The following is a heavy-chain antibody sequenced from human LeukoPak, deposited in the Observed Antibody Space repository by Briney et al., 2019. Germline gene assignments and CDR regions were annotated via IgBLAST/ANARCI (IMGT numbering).Heavy chain of an antibody. J-gene: IGHJ4*02. CDR1: GFTFSSYA. CDR3: ATYRQVLLPFES. Sequence: GGSLRLSRAASGFTFSSYAMTWVRQAPGKGLEWVAFIRSDGSNKYYADSVKGRFTISRDNSKSTLSLQMNSLRAEDTAIYYCATYRQVLLPFESWGQGTLVTVSS. D-gene: IGHD2-8*02. CDR2: IRSDGSNK. V-gene: IGHV3-30*02.